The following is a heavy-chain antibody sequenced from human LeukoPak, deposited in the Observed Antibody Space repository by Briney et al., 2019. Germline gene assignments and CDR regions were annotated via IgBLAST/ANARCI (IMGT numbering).Heavy chain of an antibody. J-gene: IGHJ4*02. CDR1: GGSISSGDYY. CDR2: INHSGST. Sequence: KPSQTLSLTCTVSGGSISSGDYYWTWIRQLPGKGLEWIGEINHSGSTNYNPSLKSRVTISVDTSTNHFSLKLSSVTAADTAVYYCARDGSRGGSDYWGQGTLVTVSS. D-gene: IGHD3-16*01. CDR3: ARDGSRGGSDY. V-gene: IGHV4-31*03.